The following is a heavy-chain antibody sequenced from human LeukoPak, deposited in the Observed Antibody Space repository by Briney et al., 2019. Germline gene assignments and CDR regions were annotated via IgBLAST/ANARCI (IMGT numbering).Heavy chain of an antibody. CDR1: GFTFSSYG. CDR2: ISYDGSSK. CDR3: AREGLRYFDWLSVPFDY. Sequence: GGSLRLSCAASGFTFSSYGMHWVCQAPGKGLEWVAVISYDGSSKYYADSVKGRFTISRDNSKNTLYLQMNSLRAEDTAVYYCAREGLRYFDWLSVPFDYWGQGTLVTVSS. V-gene: IGHV3-30*03. D-gene: IGHD3-9*01. J-gene: IGHJ4*02.